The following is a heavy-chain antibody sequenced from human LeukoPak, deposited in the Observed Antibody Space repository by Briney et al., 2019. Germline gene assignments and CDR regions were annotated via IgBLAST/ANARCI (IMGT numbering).Heavy chain of an antibody. CDR1: GFTFSSYE. CDR3: ARASGYSSSWGYFDC. CDR2: ISSSGSTI. V-gene: IGHV3-48*03. Sequence: GGSLRLSCAASGFTFSSYEMNWVRQAPGKGLEWVSYISSSGSTIYYADSVKGRFTISRDNAKNSLYLQMNSLRAEGTAVYYCARASGYSSSWGYFDCWGQGTLVTVSS. J-gene: IGHJ4*02. D-gene: IGHD6-13*01.